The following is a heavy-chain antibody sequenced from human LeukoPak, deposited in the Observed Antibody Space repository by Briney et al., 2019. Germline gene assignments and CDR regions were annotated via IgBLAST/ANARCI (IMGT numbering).Heavy chain of an antibody. Sequence: PGGSLRLSCAASGFTFSNYAMNWVRQAPGRGLEWVSAISGSGGSTYYADSVKGRFTISRDNSKNTLYLQVNSLRAEDTAVYYCAKERSSSGYFDYWGQGTLVTVSS. CDR1: GFTFSNYA. CDR2: ISGSGGST. J-gene: IGHJ4*02. D-gene: IGHD6-25*01. CDR3: AKERSSSGYFDY. V-gene: IGHV3-23*01.